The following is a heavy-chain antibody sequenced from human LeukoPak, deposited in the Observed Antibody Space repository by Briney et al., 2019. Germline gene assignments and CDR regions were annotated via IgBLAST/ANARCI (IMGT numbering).Heavy chain of an antibody. CDR2: IYYDGST. CDR1: GGSISSYY. CDR3: ARNLIPEQLVLNF. D-gene: IGHD6-13*01. V-gene: IGHV4-59*01. Sequence: DPSETLSLTCTVSGGSISSYYWSWIRQSPGKGLEWIGYIYYDGSTNYNPSLRGRVTISVDTSKNQFSLNLKSVTPEDTAVYYCARNLIPEQLVLNFWGQGTLVTVSS. J-gene: IGHJ4*02.